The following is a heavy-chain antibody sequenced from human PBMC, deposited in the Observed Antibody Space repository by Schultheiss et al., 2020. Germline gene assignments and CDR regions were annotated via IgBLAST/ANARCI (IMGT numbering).Heavy chain of an antibody. V-gene: IGHV3-30-3*01. J-gene: IGHJ4*02. CDR2: ISYDGSNK. Sequence: GGSLRLSCAASGFTFSSYAMHWVRQAPGKGLEWVAVISYDGSNKYYADSVKGRFTISRDNSKNTLYLQMNSLRAEDTAVYYCARVGVSPNTFDYWGQGTLVTVSS. CDR1: GFTFSSYA. D-gene: IGHD1-14*01. CDR3: ARVGVSPNTFDY.